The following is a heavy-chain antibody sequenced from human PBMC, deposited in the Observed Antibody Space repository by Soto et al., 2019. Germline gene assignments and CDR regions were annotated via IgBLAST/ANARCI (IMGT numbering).Heavy chain of an antibody. D-gene: IGHD1-1*01. CDR1: GFTFTRYS. Sequence: GGSLRLSCAASGFTFTRYSMNWVRQAPGKGLEWVSSISSTTNYIYYGDSMKGRFTISRDNAKNSLYLQMNSLRAEDTAIYYCAKKRSLHKAPFDYWGQGTLVTVSS. J-gene: IGHJ4*02. V-gene: IGHV3-21*04. CDR2: ISSTTNYI. CDR3: AKKRSLHKAPFDY.